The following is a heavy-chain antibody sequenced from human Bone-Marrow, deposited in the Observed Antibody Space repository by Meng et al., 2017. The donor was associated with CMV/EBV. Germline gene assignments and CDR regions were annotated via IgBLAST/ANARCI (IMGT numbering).Heavy chain of an antibody. V-gene: IGHV1-46*01. CDR1: GYTFTSYY. J-gene: IGHJ6*02. CDR2: INPSGGST. D-gene: IGHD2-2*01. Sequence: ASVKVSCKASGYTFTSYYMHWVRQAPGQGLEWMGIINPSGGSTSYAQKFQGRVTMTRDTSTSTVYMELSSLRSEDTAVYYCAAVPSPRTPAAMRYYYYGMDVWGQGTTVTVSS. CDR3: AAVPSPRTPAAMRYYYYGMDV.